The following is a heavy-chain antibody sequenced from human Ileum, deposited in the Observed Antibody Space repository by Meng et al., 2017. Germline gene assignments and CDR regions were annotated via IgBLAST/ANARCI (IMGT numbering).Heavy chain of an antibody. V-gene: IGHV4-4*02. Sequence: VQPQESGPRLGKPSGTLSLTCAVSGTWWSWVRQPPGKGLEWIGEIFQSGRTNYNPSLKSRVTISIDKSKSQISLQLSAVTAADTAVYSCATSNDRDVYYLGYWGQGTLVTVSS. CDR1: GTW. CDR3: ATSNDRDVYYLGY. D-gene: IGHD3-22*01. CDR2: IFQSGRT. J-gene: IGHJ4*02.